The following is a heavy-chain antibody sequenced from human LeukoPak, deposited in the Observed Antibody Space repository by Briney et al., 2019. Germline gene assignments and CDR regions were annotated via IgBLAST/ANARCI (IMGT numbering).Heavy chain of an antibody. V-gene: IGHV3-64D*09. CDR1: GFTFSNYN. D-gene: IGHD3-16*01. J-gene: IGHJ4*02. CDR3: VKDFTYTFDY. Sequence: GGSLRLSCSASGFTFSNYNMHWVRQSPGKGLEHVSIIGDTGGTTRYADSVKGRFSVSRDNSKNTLHLQMSSLRPDDTAIYYCVKDFTYTFDYWGQGTLVTVSS. CDR2: IGDTGGTT.